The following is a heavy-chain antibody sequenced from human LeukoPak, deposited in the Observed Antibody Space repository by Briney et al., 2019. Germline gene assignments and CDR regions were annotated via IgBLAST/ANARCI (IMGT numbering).Heavy chain of an antibody. J-gene: IGHJ3*02. CDR3: AKDLGRLLEWLYFDAFDI. CDR1: GFTFSGYV. Sequence: GSLRLTCAASGFTFSGYVISWVRQAPGKGPQWVADISGSGGSTFYADSVKGRFSVSRDNSKNTLYLQMNSLRAEDTAVYYCAKDLGRLLEWLYFDAFDIWGQGTMVTVSS. CDR2: ISGSGGST. D-gene: IGHD3-3*01. V-gene: IGHV3-23*01.